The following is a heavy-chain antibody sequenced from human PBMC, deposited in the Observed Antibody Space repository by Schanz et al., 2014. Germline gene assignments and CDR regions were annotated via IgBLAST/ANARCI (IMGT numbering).Heavy chain of an antibody. CDR3: TRDTDYHFDY. CDR2: IRQEGSEK. J-gene: IGHJ4*02. D-gene: IGHD4-17*01. CDR1: GFTFSNYW. Sequence: EVQLVESGGGLVQPGESLRVSCAASGFTFSNYWMSWVRQAPGKGLEWVANIRQEGSEKYYVDSVKGRFTVSRDDAKNSLYLQMNSLRVEDTAVYYCTRDTDYHFDYWGQGTLVTVSS. V-gene: IGHV3-7*01.